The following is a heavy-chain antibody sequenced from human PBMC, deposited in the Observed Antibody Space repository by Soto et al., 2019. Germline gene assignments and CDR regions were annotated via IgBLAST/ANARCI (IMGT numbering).Heavy chain of an antibody. D-gene: IGHD3-22*01. J-gene: IGHJ3*02. CDR2: ISSSSSTI. Sequence: LRLSCAASGFTFRSYSMNWVGQAPGKGLEWVSYISSSSSTIYYAESVKGRFTISRDNAKNSLYLQMNRLRDEDTAVYYCARVGSDSSLYRAFDIWGQGTMVAVSS. CDR3: ARVGSDSSLYRAFDI. CDR1: GFTFRSYS. V-gene: IGHV3-48*02.